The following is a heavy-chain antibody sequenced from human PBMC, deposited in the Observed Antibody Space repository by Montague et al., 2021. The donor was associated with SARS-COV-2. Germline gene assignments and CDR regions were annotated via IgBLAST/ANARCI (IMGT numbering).Heavy chain of an antibody. CDR1: GDSISTSTW. J-gene: IGHJ6*02. CDR3: ATLSRRTAAGNRDYFGLDV. D-gene: IGHD6-13*01. V-gene: IGHV4-4*02. CDR2: IFHSGTI. Sequence: SETLSLTYTVSGDSISTSTWWTWVRQPPGKGLEWIGEIFHSGTINYNPPLKSRVIISVDKSNNQFSLRLSSLLAAATAVYYCATLSRRTAAGNRDYFGLDVWGQGTTVVVSS.